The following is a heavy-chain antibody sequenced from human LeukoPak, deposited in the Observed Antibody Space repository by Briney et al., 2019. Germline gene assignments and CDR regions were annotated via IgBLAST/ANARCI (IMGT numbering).Heavy chain of an antibody. J-gene: IGHJ5*02. D-gene: IGHD3-22*01. Sequence: SETLSLTCTVSGGSISSYYWSWIRQPAGKGLEWLGRIYTSGSTNYNPSLKSRVTMSVDTSKNQFSLKLSSVTAADTAVYYCARGNDSSGYSEWFDPWGQGTLVTVS. CDR2: IYTSGST. CDR1: GGSISSYY. V-gene: IGHV4-4*07. CDR3: ARGNDSSGYSEWFDP.